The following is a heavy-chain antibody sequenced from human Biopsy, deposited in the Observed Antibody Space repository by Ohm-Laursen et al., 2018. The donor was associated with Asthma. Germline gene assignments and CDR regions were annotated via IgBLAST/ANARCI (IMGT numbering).Heavy chain of an antibody. V-gene: IGHV4-31*03. D-gene: IGHD3-22*01. CDR2: IHHSVTS. J-gene: IGHJ4*02. Sequence: SQTLSLTCTVSGDSITSGGCCWNWIRQHPGKGLEWIGYIHHSVTSYFNPSLKSRVSFSRDTSKNQFSLRLSSVTAADTAMYYCARIPRRSGSYFVDYWGQGTLVTVSS. CDR3: ARIPRRSGSYFVDY. CDR1: GDSITSGGCC.